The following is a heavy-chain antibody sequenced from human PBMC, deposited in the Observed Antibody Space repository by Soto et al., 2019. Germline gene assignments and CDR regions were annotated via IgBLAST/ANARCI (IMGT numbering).Heavy chain of an antibody. CDR1: GFTFSTYW. D-gene: IGHD1-26*01. CDR2: INGDGSST. Sequence: GGSLRLSCAASGFTFSTYWIHWVRQAPGKRLVWVSRINGDGSSTDYADSVKGRFTISRDNAKNTVYLQMNSLRAEDTAVYYCVRGGVDYWGQGTLVTVS. CDR3: VRGGVDY. J-gene: IGHJ4*02. V-gene: IGHV3-74*01.